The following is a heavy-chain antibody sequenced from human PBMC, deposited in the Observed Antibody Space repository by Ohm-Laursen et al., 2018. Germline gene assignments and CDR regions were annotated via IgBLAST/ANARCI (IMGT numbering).Heavy chain of an antibody. V-gene: IGHV1-46*01. J-gene: IGHJ4*02. Sequence: GSSVKASCKASGYTFTSYYMHWVRQAPGQGLEWMGIINPSGGSTSYAQKFQGRVTMTRDTSTSTVYMELSSLRSEDTAVYYCARVAARPGYFDYWGQGTLVTVSS. D-gene: IGHD6-6*01. CDR2: INPSGGST. CDR3: ARVAARPGYFDY. CDR1: GYTFTSYY.